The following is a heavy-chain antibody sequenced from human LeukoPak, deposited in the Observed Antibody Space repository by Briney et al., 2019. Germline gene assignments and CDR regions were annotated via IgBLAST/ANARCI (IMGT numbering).Heavy chain of an antibody. CDR3: ARDMEDFWSVPIGYFDY. Sequence: GASVKVSCKASGYTFTGYYIHWVRQAPGQGLEWMGWINPNSGGTNYAQKFQGRVTMTRDTSISTAYMELSRLRSDDTAVYYCARDMEDFWSVPIGYFDYWGQGTLVTVSS. J-gene: IGHJ4*02. D-gene: IGHD3-3*01. CDR1: GYTFTGYY. V-gene: IGHV1-2*02. CDR2: INPNSGGT.